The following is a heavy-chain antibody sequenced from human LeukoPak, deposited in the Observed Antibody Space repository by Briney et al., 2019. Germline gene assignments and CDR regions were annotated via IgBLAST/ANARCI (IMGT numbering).Heavy chain of an antibody. CDR1: GGSISTYY. CDR2: IYHSGST. J-gene: IGHJ6*02. CDR3: ARGLITIFGVVKLRGDSMDV. Sequence: SETLSLTCTVSGGSISTYYWNWIRQPPGKGLEWIGYIYHSGSTNYNPSLQSRVTISVDTSKNQFSLNLNSVTAADTAVYYCARGLITIFGVVKLRGDSMDVWGQGTTVTVSS. V-gene: IGHV4-59*01. D-gene: IGHD3-3*01.